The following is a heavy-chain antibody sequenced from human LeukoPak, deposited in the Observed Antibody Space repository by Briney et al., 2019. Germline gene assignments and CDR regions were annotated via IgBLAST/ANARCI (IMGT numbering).Heavy chain of an antibody. CDR2: IYYSGST. CDR1: GGSISSYY. V-gene: IGHV4-59*01. CDR3: ARGGWSLDY. Sequence: SETLSLTCTVSGGSISSYYWSWIRQPPGRGLGWIGYIYYSGSTNYNPSLQSRVTISVDTSKNQFSLKLSSVTAADTAVYYCARGGWSLDYWGQGTLVTVSS. D-gene: IGHD6-19*01. J-gene: IGHJ4*02.